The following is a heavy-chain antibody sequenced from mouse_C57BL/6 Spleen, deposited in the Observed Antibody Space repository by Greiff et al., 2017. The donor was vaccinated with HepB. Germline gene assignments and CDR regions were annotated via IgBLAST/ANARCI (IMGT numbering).Heavy chain of an antibody. CDR1: GYTFTSYW. V-gene: IGHV1-59*01. D-gene: IGHD2-4*01. J-gene: IGHJ2*01. Sequence: VQLQQSGAELVRPGTSVKLSCKASGYTFTSYWMHWVKQRPGQGLEWIGVIDPSDSYTNYNQKFKGKATLTVDTSSSPAYMQLSSLTSEASAVYYCARDYDYWRLFDYWGQGTTLTVSS. CDR3: ARDYDYWRLFDY. CDR2: IDPSDSYT.